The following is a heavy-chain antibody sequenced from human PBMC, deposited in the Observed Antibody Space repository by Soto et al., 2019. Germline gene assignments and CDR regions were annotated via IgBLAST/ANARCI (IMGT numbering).Heavy chain of an antibody. J-gene: IGHJ6*02. Sequence: SETLSLTCAVYGGSFSGYYWSWIRQPPGKGLEWIGEINHSGSTNYNPSLKSRVTISVDTSKNQFSLKLSSVTAADTAVYYCDRVPRVHVPDYYYYYGLDVWGQGTTVTVSS. CDR2: INHSGST. CDR3: DRVPRVHVPDYYYYYGLDV. D-gene: IGHD3-3*01. V-gene: IGHV4-34*01. CDR1: GGSFSGYY.